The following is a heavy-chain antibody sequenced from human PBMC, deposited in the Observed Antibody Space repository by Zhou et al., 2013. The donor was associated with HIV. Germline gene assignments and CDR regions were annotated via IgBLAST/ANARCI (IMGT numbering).Heavy chain of an antibody. CDR2: IIPVFGTT. CDR3: ARTPSISYYLHYVDY. CDR1: GGTFSSYA. D-gene: IGHD1-26*01. J-gene: IGHJ4*02. Sequence: VQSGAELKRPGSSVKVSCKVSGGTFSSYAINWVRQAPGQGLEWMGRIIPVFGTTNYAQKFQGRVTITADQSTSTAYMELSSLRSGDTAIYYCARTPSISYYLHYVDYWGQGTLVTVSS. V-gene: IGHV1-69*13.